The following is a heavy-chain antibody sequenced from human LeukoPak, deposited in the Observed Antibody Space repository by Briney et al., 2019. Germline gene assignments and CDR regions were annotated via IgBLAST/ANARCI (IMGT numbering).Heavy chain of an antibody. Sequence: ASVKVSCKASGYTFTNYDFNWVRQATGQGLEWMGWMNPNSGATGYAQKFQGRVTMTRDTFINTAYMELSSLRSEDTAVYYCARWLVRGSRSSYFDYWGQGTLVTVSS. V-gene: IGHV1-8*01. D-gene: IGHD6-6*01. J-gene: IGHJ4*02. CDR2: MNPNSGAT. CDR1: GYTFTNYD. CDR3: ARWLVRGSRSSYFDY.